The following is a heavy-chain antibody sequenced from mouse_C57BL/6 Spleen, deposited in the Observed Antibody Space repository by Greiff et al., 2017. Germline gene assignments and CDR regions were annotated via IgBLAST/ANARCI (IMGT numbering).Heavy chain of an antibody. CDR3: ARSGTYFGC. V-gene: IGHV1-7*01. CDR2: INPSSGFT. D-gene: IGHD3-1*01. J-gene: IGHJ2*01. CDR1: GYTFSSYR. Sequence: VKLVESGAELAKPGASVKLSCKASGYTFSSYRIHWVKQRPGQGREWIGYINPSSGFTKYNQKFKDKATLTADKSSSTAYMQLSSLTYEDSAVFYCARSGTYFGCWGQGTTLTVSS.